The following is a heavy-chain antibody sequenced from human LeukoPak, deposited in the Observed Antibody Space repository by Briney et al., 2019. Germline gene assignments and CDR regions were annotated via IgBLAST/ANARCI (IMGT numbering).Heavy chain of an antibody. CDR2: IYTSGST. D-gene: IGHD6-13*01. CDR1: GGSISSYY. V-gene: IGHV4-4*07. CDR3: ARETIAAAGKGFDP. Sequence: SETLSLTCTVSGGSISSYYWSWIRQPAGKGLEWIGRIYTSGSTNYNPSPKSRVTMSVDTSKNQFSLKLSSVTAEDTAVYYCARETIAAAGKGFDPWGQGTLVTVSS. J-gene: IGHJ5*02.